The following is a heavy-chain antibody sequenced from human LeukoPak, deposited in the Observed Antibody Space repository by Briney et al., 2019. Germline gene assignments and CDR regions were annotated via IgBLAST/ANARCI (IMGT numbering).Heavy chain of an antibody. V-gene: IGHV3-7*03. CDR1: GLTFSNYW. CDR3: ANTYVWGSYRPNPFDY. CDR2: INQDGSEK. J-gene: IGHJ4*02. D-gene: IGHD3-16*02. Sequence: GGSLRLSCAASGLTFSNYWMTWVRQAPGTGLEWVANINQDGSEKYYVDSVKGRFTISRDNPKNSLYLQMNSLRAEDTAVYYCANTYVWGSYRPNPFDYWGQGTLVTVSS.